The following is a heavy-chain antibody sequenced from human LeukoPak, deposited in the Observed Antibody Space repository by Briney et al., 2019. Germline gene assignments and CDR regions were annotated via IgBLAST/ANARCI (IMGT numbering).Heavy chain of an antibody. J-gene: IGHJ5*02. Sequence: GGSLRLSCAASEFTFSYYAMHWVRQAPGKGLEWVAFISSEGSNTYYPDSVKGRFTISRDNSKSTLYLQMNSLRAEDTAVYYCARGYYGLLTGQKWFDPWGQGTLVTVSS. D-gene: IGHD3-9*01. V-gene: IGHV3-30*04. CDR3: ARGYYGLLTGQKWFDP. CDR2: ISSEGSNT. CDR1: EFTFSYYA.